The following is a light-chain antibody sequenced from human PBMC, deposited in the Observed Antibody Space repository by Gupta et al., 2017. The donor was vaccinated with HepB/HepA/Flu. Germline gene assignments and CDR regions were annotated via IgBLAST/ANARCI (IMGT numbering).Light chain of an antibody. V-gene: IGKV2-30*01. Sequence: EVVLTKSHPSLPVLFGRPAPISCRSSQSLVYKDENTYLNWFQQRPGQSPRRLIYKVSNRDSGFPDKFSGRGSGTDFTLKISRVEADNVGVYYGMQGTRWPYTFGQGTNLEIK. CDR2: KVS. CDR1: QSLVYKDENTY. J-gene: IGKJ2*01. CDR3: MQGTRWPYT.